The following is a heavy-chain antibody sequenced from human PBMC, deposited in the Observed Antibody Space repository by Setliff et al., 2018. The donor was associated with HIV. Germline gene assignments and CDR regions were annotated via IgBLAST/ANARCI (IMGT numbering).Heavy chain of an antibody. Sequence: PSETLSLTCTVSGGSISRGSYYWSWIRQPAGKGLEWIGRIYTNGNTNYNPSLKSRVTVSADTSKNQFSLKLSSVTAADTAVYYCARRREYNGGYYGEYYFDYWGQGTLVTVSS. CDR3: ARRREYNGGYYGEYYFDY. CDR2: IYTNGNT. D-gene: IGHD1-26*01. V-gene: IGHV4-61*02. J-gene: IGHJ4*02. CDR1: GGSISRGSYY.